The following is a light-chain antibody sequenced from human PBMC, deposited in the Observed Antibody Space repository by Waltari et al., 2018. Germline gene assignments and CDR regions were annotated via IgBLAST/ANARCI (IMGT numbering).Light chain of an antibody. CDR2: DVR. J-gene: IGLJ2*01. CDR3: SSYTSSSTLVV. V-gene: IGLV2-14*01. Sequence: QSALTQPASVSGSPGQSITISCTGTSSDVGCYNYVPWYQQHPGKAPKLMIYDVRNRPSGVSNRFSGSKSGNTASLTISGLQAEDEADYYCSSYTSSSTLVVFGGGTKLTVL. CDR1: SSDVGCYNY.